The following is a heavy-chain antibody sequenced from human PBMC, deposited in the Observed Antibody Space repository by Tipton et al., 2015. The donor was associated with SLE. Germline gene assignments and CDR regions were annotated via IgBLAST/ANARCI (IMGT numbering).Heavy chain of an antibody. V-gene: IGHV3-48*04. CDR3: AREGSSWYGWHSDY. J-gene: IGHJ4*02. CDR1: GFTFSSYG. Sequence: SLRLSCAASGFTFSSYGMHWVRQAPGKGLEWVSYISSSGSTIYYADSVKGRFTISRDNAKNSLYLQMNSLRAEDTAVYYCAREGSSWYGWHSDYWGQGTLVTVSS. CDR2: ISSSGSTI. D-gene: IGHD6-13*01.